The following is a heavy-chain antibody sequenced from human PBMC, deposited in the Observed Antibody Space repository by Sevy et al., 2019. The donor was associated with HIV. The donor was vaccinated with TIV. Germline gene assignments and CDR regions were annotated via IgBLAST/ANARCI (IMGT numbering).Heavy chain of an antibody. J-gene: IGHJ4*02. CDR2: IHTDGSSS. V-gene: IGHV3-74*01. CDR3: ARAGIGDFWSGYYGIDH. D-gene: IGHD3-3*01. Sequence: GGSLRLSCAASGFTFRNYWMHWVRQAPRKGLVSVSYIHTDGSSSYYADYVKGRFTISRDNAQNTLYLQMNSLRAEDTAVYYCARAGIGDFWSGYYGIDHWGQGTLVTVSS. CDR1: GFTFRNYW.